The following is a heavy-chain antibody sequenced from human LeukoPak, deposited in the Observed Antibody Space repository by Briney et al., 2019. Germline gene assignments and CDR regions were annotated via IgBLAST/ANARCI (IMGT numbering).Heavy chain of an antibody. J-gene: IGHJ3*02. CDR1: GGSISSGSYY. Sequence: TLSLTCTVSGGSISSGSYYWSWIRQPAGKGLEWIGRIYTSGSTNYNPSLKSRVTISVDTSKNQFSLKLSSVTAADTAVYYCASHVSSGLQVPKWVLPLGDAFDIWGQGTMVTVSS. CDR2: IYTSGST. V-gene: IGHV4-61*02. D-gene: IGHD1-26*01. CDR3: ASHVSSGLQVPKWVLPLGDAFDI.